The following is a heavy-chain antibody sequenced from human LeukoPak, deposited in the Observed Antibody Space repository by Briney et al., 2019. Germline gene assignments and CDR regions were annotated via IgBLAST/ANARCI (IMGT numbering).Heavy chain of an antibody. CDR3: ARPPGRAFDI. V-gene: IGHV1-69*05. CDR1: GGTFSSYA. D-gene: IGHD2-15*01. Sequence: ASVKVSCKASGGTFSSYAISWVRQAPGQGLEWMGGIIPIFGTANYAQKFQGRVTITTDESTSTAYMELSSLRAEDTAVYYRARPPGRAFDIWGQGTMVTVSS. CDR2: IIPIFGTA. J-gene: IGHJ3*02.